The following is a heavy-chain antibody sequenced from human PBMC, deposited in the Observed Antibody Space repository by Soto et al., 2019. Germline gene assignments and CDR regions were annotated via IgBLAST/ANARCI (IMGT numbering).Heavy chain of an antibody. V-gene: IGHV3-30-3*01. J-gene: IGHJ3*02. CDR1: GFTFSSYA. D-gene: IGHD1-26*01. CDR2: ISYEGSNK. Sequence: PRLSCAASGFTFSSYAMHWVRQAPGKGLEWVAVISYEGSNKYYADSVKGRFTISRDNSKNTLYLQMNSLRAEDTAVYYRARRWELEGPDFDIWGQGTMVTVSS. CDR3: ARRWELEGPDFDI.